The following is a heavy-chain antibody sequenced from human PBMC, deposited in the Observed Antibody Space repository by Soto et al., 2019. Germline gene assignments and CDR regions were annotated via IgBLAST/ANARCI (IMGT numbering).Heavy chain of an antibody. D-gene: IGHD6-13*01. Sequence: GGSLRLSCAASGFTFSSYGMHWVRQAPGKGLEWVAVISYDGSNKYYADSVKGRFTISRDNSKNTLYLQMNSLRAEDTAVYYCAFPAGPREQQLVLDYYYYGMDVWGQGTTVTVSS. CDR2: ISYDGSNK. CDR1: GFTFSSYG. CDR3: AFPAGPREQQLVLDYYYYGMDV. V-gene: IGHV3-30*03. J-gene: IGHJ6*02.